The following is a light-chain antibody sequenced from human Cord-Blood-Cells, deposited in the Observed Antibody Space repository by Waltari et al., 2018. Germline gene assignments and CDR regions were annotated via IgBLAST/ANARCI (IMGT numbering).Light chain of an antibody. CDR2: YDS. CDR3: QVWDSSSDHPV. Sequence: SYVLTQPPSVSVDPGKTARITCGGNNIGCKSVHWYQQKPGQAPVLVIYYDSDRPPGIPERFSGSNSGKTATLTISSVRAGDEADYYCQVWDSSSDHPVFGGGTKLTVL. V-gene: IGLV3-21*04. CDR1: NIGCKS. J-gene: IGLJ3*02.